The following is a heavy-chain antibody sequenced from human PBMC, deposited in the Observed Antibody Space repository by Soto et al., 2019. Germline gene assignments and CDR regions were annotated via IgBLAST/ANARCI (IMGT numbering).Heavy chain of an antibody. CDR2: IYYSGST. Sequence: QVQLQGSGPGLVKPSQTLSLTCTVSGGSISSGGYYWSWIRQHPGKGLEWIGYIYYSGSTYYNPSLKSRVTISVDTSKNQFSLKLSSVTAADTAVYYCARVCSGGSCYEDAFDIWGQGTMVTVSS. V-gene: IGHV4-31*03. J-gene: IGHJ3*02. CDR3: ARVCSGGSCYEDAFDI. D-gene: IGHD2-15*01. CDR1: GGSISSGGYY.